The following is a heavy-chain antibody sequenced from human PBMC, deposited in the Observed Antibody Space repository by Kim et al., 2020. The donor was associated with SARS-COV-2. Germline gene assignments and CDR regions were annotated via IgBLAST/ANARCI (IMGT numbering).Heavy chain of an antibody. D-gene: IGHD3-9*01. J-gene: IGHJ4*03. Sequence: GGSLRLSCAASGFTFSDYWMHWVRQAPGKGLVYVSRITGDGVSTSYADSVKGRFTISRDNAKNTLYLQMNSLRAEDTAVYFCASDLNGLVLDYWGPGTL. V-gene: IGHV3-74*01. CDR3: ASDLNGLVLDY. CDR1: GFTFSDYW. CDR2: ITGDGVST.